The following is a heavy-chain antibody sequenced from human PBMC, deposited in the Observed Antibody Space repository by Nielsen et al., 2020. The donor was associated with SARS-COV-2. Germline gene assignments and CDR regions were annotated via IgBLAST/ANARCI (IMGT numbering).Heavy chain of an antibody. V-gene: IGHV3-48*04. J-gene: IGHJ2*01. CDR1: GFTFNNYE. CDR3: ASCCSSWHGYFDL. Sequence: GESLKISCAASGFTFNNYEMNWVRQAPGKGLEWVAYISSSSSTKYYADSVKGRFTISRDNAKDSLYLQMNSLRAEDTALYHCASCCSSWHGYFDLWGRGTLVTVSS. CDR2: ISSSSSTK. D-gene: IGHD6-13*01.